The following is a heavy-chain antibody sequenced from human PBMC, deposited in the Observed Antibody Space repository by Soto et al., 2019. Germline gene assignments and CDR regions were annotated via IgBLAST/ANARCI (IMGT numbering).Heavy chain of an antibody. CDR3: ARSYYYDSSDLFDY. J-gene: IGHJ4*02. D-gene: IGHD3-22*01. CDR2: ISYDGSNK. Sequence: PVGSLRLSCAASGFTFSSYAMHWVRQAPGKGLEWVAVISYDGSNKYYADSVKGRFTISRDNSKNTLYLQMNSLRAEDTAVYYCARSYYYDSSDLFDYWGQGTLVTVSS. CDR1: GFTFSSYA. V-gene: IGHV3-30-3*01.